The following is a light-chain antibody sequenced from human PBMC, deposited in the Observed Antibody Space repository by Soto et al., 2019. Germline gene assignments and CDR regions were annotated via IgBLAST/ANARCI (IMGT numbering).Light chain of an antibody. CDR3: QDYNKGLVP. J-gene: IGKJ1*01. Sequence: GRTRTSATGSLPAVKRWAESCIASQSVNNNLAWYQQKPGQAPRLLIYDASTRATGVPPRFSGSPPGPEFTLTISSLQSEDFGGYYCQDYNKGLVPFGQGANVDIK. CDR2: DAS. V-gene: IGKV3D-15*01. CDR1: QSVNNN.